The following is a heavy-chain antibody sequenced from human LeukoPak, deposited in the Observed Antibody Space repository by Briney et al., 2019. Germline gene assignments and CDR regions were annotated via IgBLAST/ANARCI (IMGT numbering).Heavy chain of an antibody. V-gene: IGHV3-7*01. CDR1: GFTFSSYW. Sequence: GGSLRLSCAASGFTFSSYWMGGVRQAPGKRVEGVANMNIDGSEKYYADSAKGRFTISRDNARNSVYLQMNSLRVEDTAVYYCARDPVEWELLLDYWGQGTLVTVSS. CDR2: MNIDGSEK. J-gene: IGHJ4*02. CDR3: ARDPVEWELLLDY. D-gene: IGHD1-26*01.